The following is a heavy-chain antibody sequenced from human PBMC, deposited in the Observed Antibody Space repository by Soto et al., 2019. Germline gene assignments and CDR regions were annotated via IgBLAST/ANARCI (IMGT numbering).Heavy chain of an antibody. Sequence: LSLTCAVYGGSFSGYYWSWIRQPPGKGLEWIGEINHSGSTNYNPSLKSRVTISVDTSKNQFSLKLSSVTAADTAVYYCARDDCTNGVCLIKYWGQGTLVTVSS. CDR3: ARDDCTNGVCLIKY. CDR2: INHSGST. CDR1: GGSFSGYY. J-gene: IGHJ4*02. V-gene: IGHV4-34*01. D-gene: IGHD2-8*01.